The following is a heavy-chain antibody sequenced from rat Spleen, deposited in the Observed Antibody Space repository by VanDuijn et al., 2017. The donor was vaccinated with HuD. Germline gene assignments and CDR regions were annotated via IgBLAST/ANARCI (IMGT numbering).Heavy chain of an antibody. CDR2: ISYDGGST. CDR3: AGGYTDY. J-gene: IGHJ2*01. Sequence: EVQLVESGGGLVQPGRSLNLSCAASGFTFSDYDMAWVRQAPTKGLEWVATISYDGGSTDYRDSVKGRFTISRDNAKSTLYLQMDSLRSEDTATYYCAGGYTDYWGQGVMVTVSS. D-gene: IGHD1-11*01. V-gene: IGHV5-29*01. CDR1: GFTFSDYD.